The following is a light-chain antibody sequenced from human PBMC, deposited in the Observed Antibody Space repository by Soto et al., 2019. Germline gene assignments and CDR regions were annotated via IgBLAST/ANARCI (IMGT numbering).Light chain of an antibody. V-gene: IGKV3-15*01. CDR3: LQYANWPPGT. CDR1: QSVSTN. J-gene: IGKJ1*01. CDR2: CAS. Sequence: EVVMTQSPATLSVSPGEGVTLSCRAGQSVSTNLAWYQQKPGQAPRLIIYCASTRATSIPARFGGGGSGTEFTLAISILQSEDFAVYYCLQYANWPPGTFGQGTKVEI.